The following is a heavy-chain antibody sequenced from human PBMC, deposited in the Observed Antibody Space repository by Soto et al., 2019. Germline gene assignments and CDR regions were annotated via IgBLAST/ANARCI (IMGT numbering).Heavy chain of an antibody. V-gene: IGHV3-23*01. CDR2: ISGSGGST. D-gene: IGHD2-2*01. J-gene: IGHJ6*02. CDR1: GFTFSSYA. Sequence: GGSLRLSCAASGFTFSSYAMSWVRQAPGKGLEWVSAISGSGGSTYYADSVKGRFTISRDNSKNTLYLQMNSLRAEDTAVYYCAKEKYCSSTSCYFEDYYYYGMDVWGQGTTVTVSS. CDR3: AKEKYCSSTSCYFEDYYYYGMDV.